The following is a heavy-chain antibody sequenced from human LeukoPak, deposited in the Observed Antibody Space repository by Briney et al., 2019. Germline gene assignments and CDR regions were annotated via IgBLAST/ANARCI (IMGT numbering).Heavy chain of an antibody. V-gene: IGHV4-4*02. D-gene: IGHD3-16*02. CDR2: SYHSGST. CDR3: ARYLMITFGGVIGNAFDI. J-gene: IGHJ3*02. CDR1: GGSISSPNW. Sequence: SETLSLTCAVSGGSISSPNWWSWVRQPPGKGLEWIGESYHSGSTNYNSSLKSRVTISVDKSKNQFSLKLSSVTAADTAVYYCARYLMITFGGVIGNAFDIWGQGTMVSVSS.